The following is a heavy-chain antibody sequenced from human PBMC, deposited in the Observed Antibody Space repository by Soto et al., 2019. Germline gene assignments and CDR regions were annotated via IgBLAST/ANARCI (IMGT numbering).Heavy chain of an antibody. Sequence: GGSLRLSCAASGFTFSSYAMSWVRQAPGKGLEWVSAISGSGGRKFYADSVKGRFTISRDNSKNTLYLQMNSLRAEDTAVYYCAKDVSTATTYDYWGQGTLVTVSS. CDR3: AKDVSTATTYDY. V-gene: IGHV3-23*01. J-gene: IGHJ4*02. CDR2: ISGSGGRK. CDR1: GFTFSSYA. D-gene: IGHD4-17*01.